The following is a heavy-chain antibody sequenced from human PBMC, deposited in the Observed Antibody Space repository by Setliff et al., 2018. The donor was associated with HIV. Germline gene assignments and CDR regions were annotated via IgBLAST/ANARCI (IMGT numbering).Heavy chain of an antibody. CDR3: ARGNGDSKFDY. J-gene: IGHJ4*02. Sequence: PSETLSLTCAVSGYSISNGYYWAWIRQPPGKGLEWIGSIDHIGSTYYNPSLKGRVTISVDTSKNQFSLSLRSLTAADTAVYYCARGNGDSKFDYWGRGTLVTVSS. CDR2: IDHIGST. D-gene: IGHD4-17*01. CDR1: GYSISNGYY. V-gene: IGHV4-38-2*01.